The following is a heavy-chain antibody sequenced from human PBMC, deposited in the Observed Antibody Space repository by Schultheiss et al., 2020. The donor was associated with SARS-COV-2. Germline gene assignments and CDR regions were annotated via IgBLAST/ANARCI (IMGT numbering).Heavy chain of an antibody. V-gene: IGHV4-4*02. J-gene: IGHJ5*02. D-gene: IGHD6-13*01. CDR2: IYYSGST. CDR1: GGSISSSNW. Sequence: SETLSLTCAVSGGSISSSNWWSWVRQPPGKGLEWIGYIYYSGSTYYNPSLKSRVTISVDTSKNQFSLKLSSVTAADTAVYYCAAESYSSPGVGYWFDPWGQGTLVTVSS. CDR3: AAESYSSPGVGYWFDP.